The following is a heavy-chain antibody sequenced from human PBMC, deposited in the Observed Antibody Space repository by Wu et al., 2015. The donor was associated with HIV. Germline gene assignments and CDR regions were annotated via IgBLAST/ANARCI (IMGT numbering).Heavy chain of an antibody. V-gene: IGHV1-2*02. CDR2: INPQKGDT. Sequence: VQSGAEVKRPGASVKVSCTTSGYTFTNYYTHWVRQAPGQRLEWMGWINPQKGDTNYAQKFHGRVTMTTDTSANTAYMELRSLTSDDTAIYFCVRDAGPVDFDYWGQGTLVTVSS. CDR1: GYTFTNYY. D-gene: IGHD2-2*01. CDR3: VRDAGPVDFDY. J-gene: IGHJ4*02.